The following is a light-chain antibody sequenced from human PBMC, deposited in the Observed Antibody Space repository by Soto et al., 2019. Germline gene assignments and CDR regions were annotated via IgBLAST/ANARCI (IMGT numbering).Light chain of an antibody. CDR1: QSIRSN. Sequence: DIQMTQSPSSLSASVGDRVTITCRASQSIRSNLNWYQQKPGKAPKLLIYTASSLQSGVPSRFSGSGSGTDVTLTISSLQPEDVATYYCQQSYSNPLVTFGGGTKVEIK. J-gene: IGKJ4*01. CDR2: TAS. V-gene: IGKV1-39*01. CDR3: QQSYSNPLVT.